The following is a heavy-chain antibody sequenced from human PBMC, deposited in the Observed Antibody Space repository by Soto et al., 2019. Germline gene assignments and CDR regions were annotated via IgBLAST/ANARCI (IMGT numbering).Heavy chain of an antibody. CDR2: ISWNSGSI. D-gene: IGHD1-26*01. CDR3: AKDLVGTTKFYFDY. CDR1: GFTFDDYA. V-gene: IGHV3-9*01. Sequence: GGSLRLSCAASGFTFDDYAMHWVRQAPGKGLGWVSGISWNSGSIGYADSVKGRFTISRDNAKNSLYLQMNSLRAEDTALYYCAKDLVGTTKFYFDYWGQGTLVTVSS. J-gene: IGHJ4*02.